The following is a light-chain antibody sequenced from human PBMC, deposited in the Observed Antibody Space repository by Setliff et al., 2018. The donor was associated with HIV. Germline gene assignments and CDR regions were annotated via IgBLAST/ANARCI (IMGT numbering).Light chain of an antibody. V-gene: IGLV2-14*03. Sequence: QSVLAQPASVSGSPGQSITISCRGTSSDVGGYNYVSWYQQHPGKAPKLMIYDVSNRPSGVSIRFSASKSGSTASLTISGLQPEDEADYYCSSYTGSGTYVFGTGTKVTVL. CDR1: SSDVGGYNY. CDR2: DVS. J-gene: IGLJ1*01. CDR3: SSYTGSGTYV.